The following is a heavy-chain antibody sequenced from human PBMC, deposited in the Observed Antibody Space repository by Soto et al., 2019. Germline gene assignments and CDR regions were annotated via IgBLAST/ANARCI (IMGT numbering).Heavy chain of an antibody. CDR2: IYYSGST. CDR3: ARDQAFIGWLLSNTRNYYYYGMDV. Sequence: PSETLSLTCTVSGGSISSGDYYLRWIRPPPGKGLEWIGYIYYSGSTYYNPSLKSRVTISVDTSKNQFSLKLGSVTAADTAVYYCARDQAFIGWLLSNTRNYYYYGMDVWGQGTTVTVSS. J-gene: IGHJ6*02. CDR1: GGSISSGDYY. D-gene: IGHD3-9*01. V-gene: IGHV4-30-4*01.